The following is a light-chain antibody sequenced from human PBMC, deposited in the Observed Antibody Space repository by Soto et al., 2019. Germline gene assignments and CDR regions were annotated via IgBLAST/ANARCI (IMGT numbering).Light chain of an antibody. J-gene: IGLJ1*01. Sequence: QSALTQPASVSGSPGQSITISCTGTSSDVGTYNYVSWYQQHPGKAPKVMIYEVTYRPSGVSNRFSGSKSGNTASLTISGLQAEDEAEYYCSSYTDNYSYVFGTGTKVTVL. CDR1: SSDVGTYNY. V-gene: IGLV2-14*01. CDR3: SSYTDNYSYV. CDR2: EVT.